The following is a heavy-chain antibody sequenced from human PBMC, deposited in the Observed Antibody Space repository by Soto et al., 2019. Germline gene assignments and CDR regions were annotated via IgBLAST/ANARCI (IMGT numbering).Heavy chain of an antibody. CDR3: SRGLTRGDS. Sequence: QVQLVQSGAEVKKPGASVRLSCKTSIYIFTNYYIHWLRQAPGQGLEWMGIINPSDDSTKYAQKFQRRVTLTRDTSTSTVYMELSSLRSEDTAVYYCSRGLTRGDSWGQGTLVAVSS. CDR2: INPSDDST. CDR1: IYIFTNYY. J-gene: IGHJ5*01. V-gene: IGHV1-46*03.